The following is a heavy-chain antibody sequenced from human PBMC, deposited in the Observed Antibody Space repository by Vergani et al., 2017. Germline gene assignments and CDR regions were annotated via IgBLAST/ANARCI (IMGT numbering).Heavy chain of an antibody. CDR3: AHSQYRDPNSGRQQLVRYYYYYMDV. V-gene: IGHV2-5*01. CDR1: GFSLSTSGVG. J-gene: IGHJ6*03. CDR2: IYWNDDK. D-gene: IGHD6-13*01. Sequence: QITLKESGPTLVKPTQTLTLTCTFSGFSLSTSGVGVGWIRQPPGKALEWLALIYWNDDKRYSPSLKSRLTITKDTSKNQVVLTMTNMDPVDTATYYCAHSQYRDPNSGRQQLVRYYYYYMDVWGKGTTVTVSS.